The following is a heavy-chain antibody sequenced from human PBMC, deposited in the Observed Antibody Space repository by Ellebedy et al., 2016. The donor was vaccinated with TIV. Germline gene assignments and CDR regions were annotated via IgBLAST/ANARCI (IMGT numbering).Heavy chain of an antibody. D-gene: IGHD1-1*01. Sequence: ASVKVSXKASGYTFTSYYMHWVRQAPGQGLEWMGIINPSGGSTSYAQKFQGRVTMTRDTSTSTVYMELSSLRSEDTAVYYCARDSVWNPNYYYYYYMDVWGQGTTVTVSS. CDR1: GYTFTSYY. CDR3: ARDSVWNPNYYYYYYMDV. V-gene: IGHV1-46*01. J-gene: IGHJ6*03. CDR2: INPSGGST.